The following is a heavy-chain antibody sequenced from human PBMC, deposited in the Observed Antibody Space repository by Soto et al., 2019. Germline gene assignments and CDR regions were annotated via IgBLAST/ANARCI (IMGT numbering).Heavy chain of an antibody. Sequence: QVQLQQWGAGLLKPSETLSLTCAVYGGSFSGYYWSWIRQPPGKGLEWIGEINHSGSTNYNPSLKSRVTISVATSKNQFSLKLSSVTAADTAVYYCAREGAWLRFLDYWGQGTLVTVSS. CDR2: INHSGST. CDR1: GGSFSGYY. V-gene: IGHV4-34*01. CDR3: AREGAWLRFLDY. D-gene: IGHD5-12*01. J-gene: IGHJ4*02.